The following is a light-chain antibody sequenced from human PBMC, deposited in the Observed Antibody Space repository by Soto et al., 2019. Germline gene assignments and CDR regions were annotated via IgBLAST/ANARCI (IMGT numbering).Light chain of an antibody. CDR2: DAS. CDR3: QQYNSYPLT. J-gene: IGKJ4*01. V-gene: IGKV1-5*01. CDR1: QSISSW. Sequence: IQMTQSPSTLSASVGDRFTITCRARQSISSWLAWYQQKPGKAPKLLIYDASSLESGVPSRFSGSGSGTEFTLTISSLQPDDFATYYCQQYNSYPLTFGGGTKVDIK.